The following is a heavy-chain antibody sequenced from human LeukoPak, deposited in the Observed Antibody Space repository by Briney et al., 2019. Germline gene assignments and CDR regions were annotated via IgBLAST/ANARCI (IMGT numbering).Heavy chain of an antibody. CDR2: VYYSGST. CDR1: GGSISSSSYY. D-gene: IGHD3-10*01. Sequence: SETLSLTCTVSGGSISSSSYYWGWIRQPPGKGLEWIGSVYYSGSTYYNPSLKSRVTISVDTSKNQFSLKLSSVTAADTAVYYCARVADYDSGTYYMDVWGKGTTVTVSS. V-gene: IGHV4-39*01. CDR3: ARVADYDSGTYYMDV. J-gene: IGHJ6*03.